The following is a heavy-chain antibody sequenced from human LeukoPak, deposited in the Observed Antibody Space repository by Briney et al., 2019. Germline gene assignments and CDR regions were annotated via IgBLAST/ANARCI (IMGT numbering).Heavy chain of an antibody. J-gene: IGHJ4*02. V-gene: IGHV3-48*04. CDR2: ISGSGDAI. CDR1: GFTFNNHN. Sequence: PGGSLRLSCVASGFTFNNHNMDWVRQAPGKGLEWISYISGSGDAIFYADSVQGRFTISRDNAKNTLFLQINSLRAEDTAVYYCAREILAPGKTHDYWGQGTLVTVSS. CDR3: AREILAPGKTHDY.